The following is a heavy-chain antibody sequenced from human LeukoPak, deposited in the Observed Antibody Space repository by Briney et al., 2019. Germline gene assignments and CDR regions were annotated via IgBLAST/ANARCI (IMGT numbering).Heavy chain of an antibody. V-gene: IGHV4-39*01. Sequence: PSETLSLTCTVSGGSISSSSYYWGWIRQPPGKGLEWIRSIYYSGSTYYNPSLKSRVTISVDTSKNQFSLKLSSVTAADTAVYYCASHTIFGVVAYFDYWGQGTLVTVSS. CDR3: ASHTIFGVVAYFDY. CDR2: IYYSGST. CDR1: GGSISSSSYY. J-gene: IGHJ4*02. D-gene: IGHD3-3*01.